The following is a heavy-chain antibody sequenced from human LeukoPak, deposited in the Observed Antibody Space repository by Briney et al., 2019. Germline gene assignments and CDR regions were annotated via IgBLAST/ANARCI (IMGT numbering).Heavy chain of an antibody. J-gene: IGHJ4*02. Sequence: GGSLSLSCAASGFTFSSYSMNWVRQAPGKGLEWVSSISSSSSYIYYADSVKGRFTITRDNAKNSLYLQMNSLRAEDTAVYYCATPGNCGGDCYSPQEFDYWGQGTMVTVSS. V-gene: IGHV3-21*01. CDR2: ISSSSSYI. CDR1: GFTFSSYS. D-gene: IGHD2-21*02. CDR3: ATPGNCGGDCYSPQEFDY.